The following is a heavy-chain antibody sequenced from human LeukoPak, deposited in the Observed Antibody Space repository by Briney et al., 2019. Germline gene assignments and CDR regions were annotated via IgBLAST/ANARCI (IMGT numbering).Heavy chain of an antibody. CDR1: GFTFSNYA. V-gene: IGHV3-23*01. CDR3: ARVTGNMVRGVLAYGLDV. Sequence: GGSLRLSCAASGFTFSNYAMNWVRQAPGKGLEWVSTIRDSGGNTYYADSVKGRFEISRDNSKDTLYLQMNSLRAEDTAVYYCARVTGNMVRGVLAYGLDVWGQGTTVTVSS. J-gene: IGHJ6*02. D-gene: IGHD3-10*01. CDR2: IRDSGGNT.